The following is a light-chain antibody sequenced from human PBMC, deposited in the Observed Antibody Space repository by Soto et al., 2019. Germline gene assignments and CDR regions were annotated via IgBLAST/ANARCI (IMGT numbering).Light chain of an antibody. CDR1: QSLLQSNGYNY. V-gene: IGKV2-28*01. J-gene: IGKJ5*01. CDR2: LGS. CDR3: MQALQTSPS. Sequence: DIVMTQSPLSLPVTPGEPASISCRSSQSLLQSNGYNYLDWYLQKPGQSPQLLIYLGSNRASGVPDRFSGSGSGTDFTLKISRVEAEDVGVYYCMQALQTSPSFGQGTRLEIK.